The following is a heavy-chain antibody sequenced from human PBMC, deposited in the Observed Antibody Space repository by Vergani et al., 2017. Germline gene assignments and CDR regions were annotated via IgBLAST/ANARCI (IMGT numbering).Heavy chain of an antibody. D-gene: IGHD3-10*01. Sequence: QVQLVQSGAEVKKPGASVRVSCKASAYSFTKYGISWLRQAPGQGLEWMGWVSAYNGNTNYAQKLQGRVTMNTDTSTSTAYMELRSLRFDDTAVYYCVGGSLFRGGLKASDAIDIWGQGTMVTVSS. J-gene: IGHJ3*02. V-gene: IGHV1-18*01. CDR1: AYSFTKYG. CDR2: VSAYNGNT. CDR3: VGGSLFRGGLKASDAIDI.